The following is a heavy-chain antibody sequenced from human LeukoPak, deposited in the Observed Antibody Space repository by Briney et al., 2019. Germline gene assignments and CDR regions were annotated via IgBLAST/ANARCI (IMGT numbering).Heavy chain of an antibody. CDR1: GYSFTSYW. V-gene: IGHV5-51*01. D-gene: IGHD2-21*01. CDR3: ARRCGDPDCYYGMDV. Sequence: PGESLKISCKGSGYSFTSYWIGWVRQMPGKGLEWMGIIYPGDSDTRYSPSFQGQVTISADKSISTAYLQWSSLKASDTAMYYCARRCGDPDCYYGMDVWGQGTTVTVSS. J-gene: IGHJ6*02. CDR2: IYPGDSDT.